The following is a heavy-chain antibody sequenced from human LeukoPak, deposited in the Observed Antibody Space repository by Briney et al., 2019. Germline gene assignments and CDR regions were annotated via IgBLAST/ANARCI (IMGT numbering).Heavy chain of an antibody. CDR1: GGSFSGYY. Sequence: SETLSLTCAVYGGSFSGYYWSWIRQPPGKGLEWIGEINHSGSTNYNPSLKSRVTISVDTSKNQFSLKLSSVAAADTAVYYCARARPIYYSYGYKWVEDYYYYMDVWGKGTTVTISS. CDR3: ARARPIYYSYGYKWVEDYYYYMDV. CDR2: INHSGST. J-gene: IGHJ6*03. D-gene: IGHD5-18*01. V-gene: IGHV4-34*01.